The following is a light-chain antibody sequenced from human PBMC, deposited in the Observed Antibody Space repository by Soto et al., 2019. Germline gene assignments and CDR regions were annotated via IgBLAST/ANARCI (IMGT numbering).Light chain of an antibody. CDR2: DAS. Sequence: DIQMTQSPSTLSASVGDRVTITCRASQSISHYLAWYQQKPGKAPNLLIYDASSLEGGVPSRFSGSGSGTDFTLTISSLQPDDFATYYCRHYNSYSPWTFGQGTKVEVK. V-gene: IGKV1-5*01. J-gene: IGKJ1*01. CDR3: RHYNSYSPWT. CDR1: QSISHY.